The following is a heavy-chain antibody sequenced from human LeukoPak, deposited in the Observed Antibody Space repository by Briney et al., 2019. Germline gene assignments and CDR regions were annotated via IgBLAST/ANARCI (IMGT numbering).Heavy chain of an antibody. V-gene: IGHV4-34*01. CDR3: ARGPGHSSSWYYYYYGMDV. J-gene: IGHJ6*02. CDR1: GGSFSGYY. CDR2: INHSGST. Sequence: PSETLSLTCAVYGGSFSGYYWSWIRQPPGKGLEWIGEINHSGSTNYNPSLKSRVTISVDTSKNQFSLKLSSVTAADTAVYYCARGPGHSSSWYYYYYGMDVWGQGTTVTVSS. D-gene: IGHD6-13*01.